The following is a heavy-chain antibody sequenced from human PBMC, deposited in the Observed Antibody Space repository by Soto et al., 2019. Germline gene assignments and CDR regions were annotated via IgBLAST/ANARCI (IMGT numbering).Heavy chain of an antibody. J-gene: IGHJ6*02. V-gene: IGHV1-18*01. Sequence: GASVKVSCKASGYTFASYGISWVRQAPGQGLEWMGWISAYSGNTNYAQKLQGRVTMTTETSTKTAYKELRSLRSDDTAVYYCARLGYCSGGSCYLHTNYYYYGMDVWGQGTTVTVSS. CDR2: ISAYSGNT. CDR1: GYTFASYG. D-gene: IGHD2-15*01. CDR3: ARLGYCSGGSCYLHTNYYYYGMDV.